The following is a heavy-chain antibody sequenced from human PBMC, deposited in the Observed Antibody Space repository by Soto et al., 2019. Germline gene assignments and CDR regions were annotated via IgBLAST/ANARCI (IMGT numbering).Heavy chain of an antibody. CDR2: IISDGSST. Sequence: GGSLRLSCAASGFTFSSYWMHWVRQAPGKGLVWVSRIISDGSSTSYADSVKGRFTISRDNAKNTLYLQMNSLRAEDTAVYYCVRTSLVVAAATREDYWGQGTLVTVSS. CDR1: GFTFSSYW. V-gene: IGHV3-74*01. D-gene: IGHD2-15*01. J-gene: IGHJ4*02. CDR3: VRTSLVVAAATREDY.